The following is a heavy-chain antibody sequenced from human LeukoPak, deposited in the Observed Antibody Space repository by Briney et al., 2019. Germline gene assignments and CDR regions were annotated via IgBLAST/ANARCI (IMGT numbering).Heavy chain of an antibody. J-gene: IGHJ5*02. D-gene: IGHD3-22*01. CDR3: ASNKYYCDSSGYFGL. CDR2: IIPIFGTA. Sequence: SVKVSCKASGGTFSSYAISWVRQAPGQGLEWMGGIIPIFGTANYAQKFQGRVTITADESTSTAYMELSSLRSEDTAVYYCASNKYYCDSSGYFGLWGQGTLVTVSS. V-gene: IGHV1-69*13. CDR1: GGTFSSYA.